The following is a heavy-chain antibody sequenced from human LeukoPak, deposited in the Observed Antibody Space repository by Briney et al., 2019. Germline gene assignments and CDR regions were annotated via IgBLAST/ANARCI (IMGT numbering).Heavy chain of an antibody. V-gene: IGHV1-18*01. CDR2: ISAYNGNT. Sequence: ASVKVSYKASGYIFTTYGISWVRQAPGQGLEWMGWISAYNGNTNYAQKLQGRVTMTTDTSTSTAYMELRSLRSDDTAVYYCARVRRVVYAKNVDYWGQGTLVTVSS. CDR1: GYIFTTYG. CDR3: ARVRRVVYAKNVDY. J-gene: IGHJ4*02. D-gene: IGHD2-8*02.